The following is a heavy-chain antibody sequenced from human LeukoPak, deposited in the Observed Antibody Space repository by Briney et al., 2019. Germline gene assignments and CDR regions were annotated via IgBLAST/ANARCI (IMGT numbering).Heavy chain of an antibody. CDR3: VDRGRTGAYADY. D-gene: IGHD3/OR15-3a*01. V-gene: IGHV2-5*02. CDR2: LYCDDDK. Sequence: SGPTLVNPTHTLTLTCTFSGFSLSTSGVGVGWIRQPPGKALEWLALLYCDDDKRYSPSLKSRLTITKDTSKNQVVLTMTNMDPVDTATYYCVDRGRTGAYADYWGQGALVIVSS. J-gene: IGHJ4*02. CDR1: GFSLSTSGVG.